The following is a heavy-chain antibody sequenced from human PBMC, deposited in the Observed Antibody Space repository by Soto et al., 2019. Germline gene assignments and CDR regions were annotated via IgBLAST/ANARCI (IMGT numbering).Heavy chain of an antibody. CDR3: ARGIAVAAINYYYYGMDV. CDR1: GGSISSYY. D-gene: IGHD6-19*01. V-gene: IGHV4-59*08. J-gene: IGHJ6*02. CDR2: IYYSGST. Sequence: SETLSLTCTVSGGSISSYYWSWIRQPPGKGLEWIGYIYYSGSTNYNPSLKSRVTISVDTSKNQFSLKLSSVTAADTAVYYCARGIAVAAINYYYYGMDVWGQGTTVTVSS.